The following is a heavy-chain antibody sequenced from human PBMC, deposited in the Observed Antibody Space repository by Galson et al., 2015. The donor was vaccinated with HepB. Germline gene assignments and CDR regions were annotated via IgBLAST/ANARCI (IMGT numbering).Heavy chain of an antibody. V-gene: IGHV1-2*06. CDR2: ISPKNGGT. Sequence: SVKVSCKASGYAFTGYYIHWVRQAPGQGLEWMGRISPKNGGTNYAQKFQGRVTMTRDTSTTTAYMEVTRLRSDDTAVFFCTRTQVLSDFWSASYLDSSRDYFDHWGQGTLVTVSS. D-gene: IGHD3-3*01. CDR1: GYAFTGYY. J-gene: IGHJ4*02. CDR3: TRTQVLSDFWSASYLDSSRDYFDH.